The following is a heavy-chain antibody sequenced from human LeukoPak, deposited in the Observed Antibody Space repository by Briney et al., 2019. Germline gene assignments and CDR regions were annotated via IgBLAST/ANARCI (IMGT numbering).Heavy chain of an antibody. D-gene: IGHD3-22*01. J-gene: IGHJ4*02. V-gene: IGHV4-34*01. CDR2: IHAVEGT. CDR1: GDSLNNHY. Sequence: SETLSLTCTVSGDSLNNHYWDWIRHPPGKGLEWIGEIHAVEGTNYNPSLRSRVTVSLDTSKNQFSLKMSTVTAADTAVYYCTSGTDSRKLGYWGQGTLVTVSS. CDR3: TSGTDSRKLGY.